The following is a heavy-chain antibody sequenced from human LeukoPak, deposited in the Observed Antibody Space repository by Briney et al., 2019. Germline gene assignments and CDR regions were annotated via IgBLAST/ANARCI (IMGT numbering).Heavy chain of an antibody. CDR2: IGGVGDAT. CDR3: ARDVEGTLDY. CDR1: GFTFSNYA. V-gene: IGHV3-23*01. D-gene: IGHD1-14*01. J-gene: IGHJ4*02. Sequence: PGGSLRLSCAASGFTFSNYAMIWVRQAPGKGLEWVSAIGGVGDATYYADSVKGRFTISRDNSRNTLYLQMNSLGAEDTAVYYCARDVEGTLDYWGQGTLVTVSS.